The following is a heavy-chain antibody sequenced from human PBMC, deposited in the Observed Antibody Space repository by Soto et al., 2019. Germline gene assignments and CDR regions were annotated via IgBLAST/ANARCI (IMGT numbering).Heavy chain of an antibody. V-gene: IGHV1-69*12. CDR3: ARDDCSGGSCYIYYYYGMDV. J-gene: IGHJ6*02. D-gene: IGHD2-15*01. CDR1: GGIFSSYA. CDR2: IIPIFGTA. Sequence: QVQLVQSGAEVKKPGSSVKVSCKASGGIFSSYAISWVRQAPGQGLEWMGGIIPIFGTANYAQKFQGRVTITADESTSTAYMELSSLRSEDTAVYYCARDDCSGGSCYIYYYYGMDVWGQGTTVTVSS.